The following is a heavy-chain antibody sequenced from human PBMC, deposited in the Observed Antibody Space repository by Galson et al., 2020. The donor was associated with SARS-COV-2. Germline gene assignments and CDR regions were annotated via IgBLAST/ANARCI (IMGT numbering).Heavy chain of an antibody. CDR1: GFTFSDYY. Sequence: GGSLRLSCAASGFTFSDYYMSWIRQAPGKGLEWVSYISSSSSYTNYADSVMGRFTISRDNAKNSLYLQMNSLRAEDTAVYYCARVERGYCSSTSCYIPGYYYYMDVWGKGTTVTVSS. J-gene: IGHJ6*03. CDR2: ISSSSSYT. D-gene: IGHD2-2*02. V-gene: IGHV3-11*05. CDR3: ARVERGYCSSTSCYIPGYYYYMDV.